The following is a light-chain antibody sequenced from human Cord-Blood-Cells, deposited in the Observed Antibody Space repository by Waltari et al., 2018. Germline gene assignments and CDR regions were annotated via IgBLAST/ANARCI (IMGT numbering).Light chain of an antibody. CDR2: EGS. CDR3: CSYAGSSTYYV. CDR1: SSDVGSYNI. V-gene: IGLV2-23*01. J-gene: IGLJ1*01. Sequence: QSALTQPVSVSGSPGQSITISCTGSSSDVGSYNIVSWYQQHPGKAPKLMIYEGSKRPSGVSNRFSGSKSGNTASLTISGLQAEDEADYYCCSYAGSSTYYVFGTGTKVTVL.